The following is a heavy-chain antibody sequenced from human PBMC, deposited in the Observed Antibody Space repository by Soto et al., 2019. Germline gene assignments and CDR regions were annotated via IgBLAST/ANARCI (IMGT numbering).Heavy chain of an antibody. CDR1: GFTFNNAW. CDR3: TTANNYYGSESFDY. Sequence: GGSLRLSCAGSGFTFNNAWMSWVRQAPGKGLEWVGRIKSKTDGGTTDYVAPVKGRFTISRDDSKNTLYLQMNSLKTEDTAVYYCTTANNYYGSESFDYWGQGTLVPVSS. J-gene: IGHJ4*02. V-gene: IGHV3-15*01. D-gene: IGHD3-10*01. CDR2: IKSKTDGGTT.